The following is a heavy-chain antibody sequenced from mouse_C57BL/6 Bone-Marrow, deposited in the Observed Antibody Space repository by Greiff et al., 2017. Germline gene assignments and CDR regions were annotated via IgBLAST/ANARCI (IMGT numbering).Heavy chain of an antibody. J-gene: IGHJ3*01. Sequence: VQLQQSGPGLVQPSQSLSITCTVSGFSLTSYGVHWVRQSPGKGLAWLGVIWSGGSTDYNAAFISRLSISKDNSKSQVFFKMNSLQADDTAIYYCASYYGSPFAYWGQETLVTVSA. CDR3: ASYYGSPFAY. V-gene: IGHV2-2*01. CDR2: IWSGGST. D-gene: IGHD1-1*01. CDR1: GFSLTSYG.